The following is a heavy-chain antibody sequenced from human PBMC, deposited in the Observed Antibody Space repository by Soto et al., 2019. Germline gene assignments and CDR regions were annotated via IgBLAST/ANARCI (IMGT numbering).Heavy chain of an antibody. CDR3: ARGEVLMVYDQRRSGYFDL. Sequence: QVQLVQSGAEVKKPGSSVKVSCKASGGTFSSYAISWVRQAPGQGLEWMGGIIPIFGTANYAQKFQGRVTITEDEYTSTAYMELSSLRSEDTAVDYWARGEVLMVYDQRRSGYFDLWGRGTLVTVSS. J-gene: IGHJ2*01. V-gene: IGHV1-69*12. D-gene: IGHD2-8*01. CDR1: GGTFSSYA. CDR2: IIPIFGTA.